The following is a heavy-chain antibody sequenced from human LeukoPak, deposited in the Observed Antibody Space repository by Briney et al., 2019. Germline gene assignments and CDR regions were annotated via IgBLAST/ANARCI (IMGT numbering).Heavy chain of an antibody. D-gene: IGHD5-18*01. Sequence: VSGPTLVKPTQTLTLTCTFSGFSPSTSGVGVGWIRQPPGKALEWLALIYWDDDKRYSPSLKSRLTITKDTSKNQVVLTMTNMDPVDTATYYCALVDTAMVSLDYWGQGTLVTVSS. J-gene: IGHJ4*02. CDR3: ALVDTAMVSLDY. V-gene: IGHV2-5*02. CDR2: IYWDDDK. CDR1: GFSPSTSGVG.